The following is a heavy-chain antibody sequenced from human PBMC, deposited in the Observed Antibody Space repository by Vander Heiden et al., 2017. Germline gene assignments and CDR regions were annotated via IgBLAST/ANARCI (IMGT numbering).Heavy chain of an antibody. J-gene: IGHJ4*02. CDR3: TRGFDPYYFNY. CDR2: FYSSGST. CDR1: GFTVSSNY. Sequence: EVQLVDSGVGWIQTGGSLRLSCAASGFTVSSNYRSWVRQAPGKELEWVSIFYSSGSTYYANSVKGRFTISRDISKNTLYLQMNSLRAEDTAVYYCTRGFDPYYFNYWGQGTLVTVSS. V-gene: IGHV3-53*01.